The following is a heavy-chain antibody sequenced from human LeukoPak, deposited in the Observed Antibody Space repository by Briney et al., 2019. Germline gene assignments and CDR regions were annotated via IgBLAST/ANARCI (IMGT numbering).Heavy chain of an antibody. V-gene: IGHV3-43*02. J-gene: IGHJ3*02. CDR2: ISGDGGST. CDR3: ARDHEYYDILTGYYRGDVSEGDI. CDR1: GFTFDDYA. D-gene: IGHD3-9*01. Sequence: QPGGSLRLSCAASGFTFDDYAMHWVRQAPGKGLEWVSLISGDGGSTYYADSVKGRFTISRDNSKNSLYLQMNSLRTEDTAVYYCARDHEYYDILTGYYRGDVSEGDIWGQGTMVTVSS.